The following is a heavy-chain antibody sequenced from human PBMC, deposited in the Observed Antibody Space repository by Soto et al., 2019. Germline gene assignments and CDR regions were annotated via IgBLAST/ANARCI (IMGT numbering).Heavy chain of an antibody. CDR3: ARDRGFPYYYYYYMDV. D-gene: IGHD3-10*01. CDR2: IWYDGSNK. J-gene: IGHJ6*03. CDR1: GFTFSSYG. Sequence: QVQLVESGGGVVQPGRSLRLSCAASGFTFSSYGMHWVRQAPGKGLEWVAVIWYDGSNKYYADSVKGRFTISRDNSKNTLYLQMNSLRAEDTAVYYCARDRGFPYYYYYYMDVWGKGTTVTVSS. V-gene: IGHV3-33*01.